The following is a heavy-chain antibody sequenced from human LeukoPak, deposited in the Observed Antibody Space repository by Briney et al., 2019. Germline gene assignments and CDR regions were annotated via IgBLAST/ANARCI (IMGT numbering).Heavy chain of an antibody. J-gene: IGHJ4*02. Sequence: GGSLRLSCAASGFTFSTYGMNWVRQAPGKGLECVSYISSSSSPIYYADSVKGRFTISRDNAKNSLYLQMNSLRDEDTAVYYCARDYDYALDYWGQGTLVTVSS. V-gene: IGHV3-48*02. CDR3: ARDYDYALDY. D-gene: IGHD3-16*01. CDR1: GFTFSTYG. CDR2: ISSSSSPI.